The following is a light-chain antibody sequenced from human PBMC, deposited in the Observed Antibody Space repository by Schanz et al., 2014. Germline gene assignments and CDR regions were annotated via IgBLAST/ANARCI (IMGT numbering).Light chain of an antibody. J-gene: IGLJ1*01. CDR3: SSFSGTNTAYV. Sequence: QSALTQPPSASGSPGQSVTISCTGTSSDVGGYKYVSWYQQHPGKAPKLMIYEVNKRPSGVPDRFSGSKSGNTASLTVSGPQADDEADYYCSSFSGTNTAYVFGTGTKLTVL. CDR2: EVN. CDR1: SSDVGGYKY. V-gene: IGLV2-8*01.